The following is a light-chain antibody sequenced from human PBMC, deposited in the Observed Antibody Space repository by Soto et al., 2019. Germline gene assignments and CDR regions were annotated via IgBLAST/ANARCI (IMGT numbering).Light chain of an antibody. CDR2: DAS. CDR3: QQYHSYPLT. V-gene: IGKV1-5*01. Sequence: EIEMTQSPSTLSASLGERVTITCRASQSISSSLAWYQQKPGQAPKLLIHDASSMDTGIPSRFSGSGSGTEFTLTISSLQSDDFAVYYCQQYHSYPLTFGEGTKVDIK. J-gene: IGKJ4*01. CDR1: QSISSS.